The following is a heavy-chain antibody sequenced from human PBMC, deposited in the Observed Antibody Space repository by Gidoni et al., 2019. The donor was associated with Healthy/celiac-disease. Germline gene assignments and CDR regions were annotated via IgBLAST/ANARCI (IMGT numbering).Heavy chain of an antibody. CDR3: ARGASVAVADHWFDP. V-gene: IGHV4-34*01. J-gene: IGHJ5*02. Sequence: QVQLQQWGAGLLKPSETLSLNCAVYGGSFSGYYWSWIRQPPGKGLEWIGEINHSGSTNYNPSLKSRVTISVDTSKNQFSLKLSSVTAADTAVYYCARGASVAVADHWFDPWGQGTLVTVSS. CDR1: GGSFSGYY. D-gene: IGHD6-19*01. CDR2: INHSGST.